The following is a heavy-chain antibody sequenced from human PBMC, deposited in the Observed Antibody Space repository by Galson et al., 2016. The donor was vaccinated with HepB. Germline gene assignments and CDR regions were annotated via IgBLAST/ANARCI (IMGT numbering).Heavy chain of an antibody. J-gene: IGHJ6*02. CDR1: GFTFSEYH. Sequence: SLRLSCAASGFTFSEYHMSWIRQAPGKGLEWVSYISSSGSTIHYADSVKGRFTISRDNAKKSLYLQMNSLRAEDTAAYYCARGVDFWSGSSYGMDVWGQGTTVTVSS. CDR2: ISSSGSTI. D-gene: IGHD3-3*01. V-gene: IGHV3-11*01. CDR3: ARGVDFWSGSSYGMDV.